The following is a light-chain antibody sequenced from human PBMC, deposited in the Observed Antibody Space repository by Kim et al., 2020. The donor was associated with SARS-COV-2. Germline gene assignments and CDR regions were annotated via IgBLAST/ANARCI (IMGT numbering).Light chain of an antibody. CDR2: WAS. Sequence: DIVMTQSPDSLAVSLGERATINCKSSQSVFHGANDKNNLAWYQQKPRQTPKLLIYWASTRESGVPDRFSGSGSGTDFTLTISSLQAEDVGVYYCQQYYSIPWTFGQGTKVEI. J-gene: IGKJ1*01. V-gene: IGKV4-1*01. CDR1: QSVFHGANDKNN. CDR3: QQYYSIPWT.